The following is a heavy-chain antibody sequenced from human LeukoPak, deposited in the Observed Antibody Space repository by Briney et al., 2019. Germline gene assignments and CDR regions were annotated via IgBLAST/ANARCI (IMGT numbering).Heavy chain of an antibody. CDR1: GFTFSSYA. CDR2: ISGSGGST. V-gene: IGHV3-23*01. CDR3: ARSRGCSSTSCYVNWFDP. J-gene: IGHJ5*02. Sequence: PGGSLRLSCAASGFTFSSYAMSWVRQAPGKGLEWVSAISGSGGSTYYADSVKGRFTISRDNSKNTLYLQMNSLRAEDTAVYYCARSRGCSSTSCYVNWFDPWGQGTLVTVSS. D-gene: IGHD2-2*01.